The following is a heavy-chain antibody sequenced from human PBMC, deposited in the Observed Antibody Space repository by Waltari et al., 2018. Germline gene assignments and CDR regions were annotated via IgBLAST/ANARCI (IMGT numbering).Heavy chain of an antibody. Sequence: QVQLQESGPGLVKPSETLSLTCTVSGGSISRYHCSWIRPPPGKGLEWIGYIYYSGSTNYNPSLKSRVTISVDTSKNQFSLKLSSVTAADTAVYYCARADVPAFYYYYYMDVWGKGTTVTVSS. CDR2: IYYSGST. CDR3: ARADVPAFYYYYYMDV. J-gene: IGHJ6*03. CDR1: GGSISRYH. D-gene: IGHD2-2*01. V-gene: IGHV4-59*13.